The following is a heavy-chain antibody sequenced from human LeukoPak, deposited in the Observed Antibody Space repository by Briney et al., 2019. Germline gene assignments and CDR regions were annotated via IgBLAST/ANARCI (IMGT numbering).Heavy chain of an antibody. V-gene: IGHV4-30-4*01. CDR3: ARGDYNDGAGYLDH. CDR1: GGSIFSGDYY. J-gene: IGHJ5*02. Sequence: PSQTLSLTCTGSGGSIFSGDYYWNWIRQPPGKGLEWIGYIYYNGITYYNPSLESRVTISVDTSKNQFSLKLSSVTAADTAVYYCARGDYNDGAGYLDHWGQGTLVPVSS. CDR2: IYYNGIT. D-gene: IGHD3-22*01.